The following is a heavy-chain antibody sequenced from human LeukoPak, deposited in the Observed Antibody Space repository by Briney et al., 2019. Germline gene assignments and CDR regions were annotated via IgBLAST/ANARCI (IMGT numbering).Heavy chain of an antibody. CDR1: GYTFTNYN. D-gene: IGHD6-19*01. Sequence: ASVKASCKASGYTFTNYNMHWVRQAPGQGLEWMGWINPNSGDTSYAQKFQDRVTMTRDTSVTTAYMELTRLTPDDTAVYYCASLRLVDYWGQGTLVTVSS. CDR2: INPNSGDT. V-gene: IGHV1-2*02. CDR3: ASLRLVDY. J-gene: IGHJ4*02.